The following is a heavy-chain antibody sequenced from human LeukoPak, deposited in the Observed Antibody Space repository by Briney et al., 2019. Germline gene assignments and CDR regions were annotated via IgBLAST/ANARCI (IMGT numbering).Heavy chain of an antibody. CDR1: GFTFTSSA. J-gene: IGHJ3*02. D-gene: IGHD6-19*01. CDR2: IVVGSGNT. CDR3: AARTAAVAGSRAFDI. Sequence: SVKVSCRASGFTFTSSAMQWVRQARGQRLEWIGWIVVGSGNTNYAQKFQERVTITRDMSTSTAYMELSSLRSEDTAVYYCAARTAAVAGSRAFDIWGQGTMVTVSS. V-gene: IGHV1-58*02.